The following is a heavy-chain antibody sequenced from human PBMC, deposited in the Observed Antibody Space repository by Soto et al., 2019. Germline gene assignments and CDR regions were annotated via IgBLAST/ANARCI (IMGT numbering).Heavy chain of an antibody. J-gene: IGHJ2*01. CDR2: IYYSGST. Sequence: SETLSLTCTVSGGSISSYYWSWIRQPPGKGLEWIGYIYYSGSTNYNPSLKSRVTISVDTSKNQFSLKLSSVTAADTAVYYCASDVAGYSSGWSLDLYFDLWGRGTLVTVSS. CDR3: ASDVAGYSSGWSLDLYFDL. CDR1: GGSISSYY. D-gene: IGHD6-13*01. V-gene: IGHV4-59*01.